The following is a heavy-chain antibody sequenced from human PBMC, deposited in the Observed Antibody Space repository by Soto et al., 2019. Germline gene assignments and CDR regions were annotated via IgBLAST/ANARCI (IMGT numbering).Heavy chain of an antibody. D-gene: IGHD3-22*01. CDR1: GGSISSGDYY. V-gene: IGHV4-30-4*01. Sequence: PSETLSLTCTVSGGSISSGDYYWSWIRQPPGKGLEWIGYIYYSGSTYYNPSLKSRVTISVDTSKNQFSLKLSSVTAADTAVYYCARGPYYYDSSGYYYVYYYYGMDVWGQGTTVTVSS. CDR2: IYYSGST. CDR3: ARGPYYYDSSGYYYVYYYYGMDV. J-gene: IGHJ6*02.